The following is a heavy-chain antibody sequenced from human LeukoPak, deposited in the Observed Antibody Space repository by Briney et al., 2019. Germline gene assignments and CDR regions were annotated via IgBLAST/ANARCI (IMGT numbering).Heavy chain of an antibody. J-gene: IGHJ4*02. CDR1: GFTFRSYA. Sequence: GGSLRLSCIASGFTFRSYAMSWIRQAPGKGLECVSSIIYDRRYTNSVKGRFTISRDNSQNTLFLQMNNLRAEDTALYYCAKDGLSYDGSAHVYYYDFLGQGTLVTVSS. V-gene: IGHV3-23*01. CDR3: AKDGLSYDGSAHVYYYDF. D-gene: IGHD3-22*01. CDR2: IIYDRR.